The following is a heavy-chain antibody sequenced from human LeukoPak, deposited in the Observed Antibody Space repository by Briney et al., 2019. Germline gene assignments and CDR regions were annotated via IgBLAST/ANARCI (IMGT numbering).Heavy chain of an antibody. Sequence: PGGSLRLSCAASGFTFSSYGMHWVRQAPGKGLEWVAFIRYDGSNKYCADSVKGRFTISRDNSKNTLHLQMNSLRAEDTAVYYCAKDGRYYYDSSGYQFDYWGQGTLVTVSS. J-gene: IGHJ4*02. CDR2: IRYDGSNK. CDR1: GFTFSSYG. D-gene: IGHD3-22*01. CDR3: AKDGRYYYDSSGYQFDY. V-gene: IGHV3-30*02.